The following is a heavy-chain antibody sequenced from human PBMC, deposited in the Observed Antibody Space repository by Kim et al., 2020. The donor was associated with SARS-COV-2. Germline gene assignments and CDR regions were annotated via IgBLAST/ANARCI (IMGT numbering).Heavy chain of an antibody. V-gene: IGHV3-23*01. D-gene: IGHD6-13*01. J-gene: IGHJ4*02. CDR3: AKDDRLIEAAAASFDY. Sequence: VKGRFTNSRGKSKNTLDLQMNSLRAEDTAVYYCAKDDRLIEAAAASFDYWGQGTLVTVSS.